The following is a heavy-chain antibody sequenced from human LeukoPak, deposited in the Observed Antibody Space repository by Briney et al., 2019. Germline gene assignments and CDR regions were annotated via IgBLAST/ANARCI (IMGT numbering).Heavy chain of an antibody. D-gene: IGHD4-17*01. CDR3: ARDFSTVPNDAFDI. V-gene: IGHV1-18*04. Sequence: GASVKVSCKASGYTFTSNYIHWVRQAPGQGLEWMGWISAYNGNTNYAQKLQGRVTMTTDTSTSTAYMELRSLRSDDTAVYYCARDFSTVPNDAFDIWGQGTMVTVSS. CDR2: ISAYNGNT. J-gene: IGHJ3*02. CDR1: GYTFTSNY.